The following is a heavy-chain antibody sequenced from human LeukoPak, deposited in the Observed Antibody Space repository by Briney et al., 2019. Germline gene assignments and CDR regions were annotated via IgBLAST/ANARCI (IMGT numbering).Heavy chain of an antibody. V-gene: IGHV3-23*01. D-gene: IGHD6-13*01. CDR2: ISGSGGST. J-gene: IGHJ4*02. CDR3: AKDDRAAASTGY. CDR1: GFTFSSYA. Sequence: GGSLRLSCAASGFTFSSYAMTWVRQAPGKGLEWVSVISGSGGSTYYADSVKDRFTISRDNSKNTLYLQMNSLRAEDTAVYYCAKDDRAAASTGYWGQGTLVTVSS.